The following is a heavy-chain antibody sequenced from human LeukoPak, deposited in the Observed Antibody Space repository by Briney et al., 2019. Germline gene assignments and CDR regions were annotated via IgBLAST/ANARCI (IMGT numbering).Heavy chain of an antibody. D-gene: IGHD3-16*01. CDR2: IIPILGIA. Sequence: SVKVSCKASGGTFSSYTISWVRQAPGQGLEWMGRIIPILGIANYAQKFQGRVTITADKSTSAAYMELSSLRSEDTAVYYCASDFGDDAFDIWGQGTMVTVSS. J-gene: IGHJ3*02. CDR1: GGTFSSYT. CDR3: ASDFGDDAFDI. V-gene: IGHV1-69*02.